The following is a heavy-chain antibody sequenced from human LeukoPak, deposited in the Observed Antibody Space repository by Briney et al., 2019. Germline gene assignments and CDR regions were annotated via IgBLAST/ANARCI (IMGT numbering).Heavy chain of an antibody. CDR3: AKDPYFDRIGSV. Sequence: GGSLRLSCSASGFNFNKYAMIWVRQVPGKGLEWVSAISGSGNSTYYADSVRGRFTISRDNSENTLFLQMNSLTLEDTAIYYCAKDPYFDRIGSVWGQGTLVTVSS. CDR1: GFNFNKYA. CDR2: ISGSGNST. V-gene: IGHV3-23*01. D-gene: IGHD2/OR15-2a*01. J-gene: IGHJ4*02.